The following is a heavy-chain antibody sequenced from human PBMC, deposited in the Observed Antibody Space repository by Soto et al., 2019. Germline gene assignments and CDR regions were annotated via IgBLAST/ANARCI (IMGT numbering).Heavy chain of an antibody. D-gene: IGHD2-8*02. CDR1: GYNFANFW. V-gene: IGHV5-51*01. CDR2: IFPGDPDT. CDR3: AAGYSTGLDAFDI. J-gene: IGHJ3*02. Sequence: EVQLVQSGAEAKKPGESLRISCKGSGYNFANFWIGWVRQMPGKGLEWMGMIFPGDPDTKNSPSLEGQITMSVDKSDSSAYLQWRSLKASDTAIYYCAAGYSTGLDAFDIWGQGTMVTVSS.